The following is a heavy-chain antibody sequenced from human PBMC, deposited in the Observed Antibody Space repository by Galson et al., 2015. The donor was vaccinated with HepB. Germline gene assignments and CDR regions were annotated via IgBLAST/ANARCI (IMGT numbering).Heavy chain of an antibody. J-gene: IGHJ2*01. V-gene: IGHV3-23*01. D-gene: IGHD2-2*01. CDR1: GVTFSSFA. Sequence: SLRLSCAASGVTFSSFAMSWVRQAPGKGLEWVSGISGNGGTTNYADSVKGRFTISRDNSENTLYLQMNSLRAEDTAVYYCARGSHCSSNNCYPYWYFDLWGRGTLVTVSS. CDR3: ARGSHCSSNNCYPYWYFDL. CDR2: ISGNGGTT.